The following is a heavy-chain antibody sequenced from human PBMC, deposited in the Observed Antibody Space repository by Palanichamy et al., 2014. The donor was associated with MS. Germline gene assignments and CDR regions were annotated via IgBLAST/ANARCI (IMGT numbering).Heavy chain of an antibody. V-gene: IGHV3-21*01. CDR2: ISSSSSYI. CDR1: GFTFSSYS. D-gene: IGHD1-7*01. CDR3: ARTLYNWNLGTSDY. J-gene: IGHJ4*02. Sequence: QLVEVWGRAWSSLGGPVRLSCAASGFTFSSYSMNWVRQAPGKGLEWVSSISSSSSYIYYADSVKGRFTISRDNAKNSLYLQMNSLRAEDTAVYYCARTLYNWNLGTSDYWGQGTLVTVSS.